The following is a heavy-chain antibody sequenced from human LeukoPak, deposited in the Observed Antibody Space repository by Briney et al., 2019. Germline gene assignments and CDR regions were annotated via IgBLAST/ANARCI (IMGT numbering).Heavy chain of an antibody. V-gene: IGHV3-33*06. CDR2: VWSDGNNK. J-gene: IGHJ4*02. CDR3: AKDQGGGNYRVYFEN. D-gene: IGHD1-26*01. Sequence: TGGSLRLSCVPSVFTFNTYALHWVRQAPGKGLEWVAIVWSDGNNKFYGDSVKGRFTISRDNSENTLHLQMNSLRAEDAAMYYCAKDQGGGNYRVYFENWGQGTLVTVSP. CDR1: VFTFNTYA.